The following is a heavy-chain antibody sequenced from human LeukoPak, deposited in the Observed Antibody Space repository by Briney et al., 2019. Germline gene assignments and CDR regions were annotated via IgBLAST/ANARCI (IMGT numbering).Heavy chain of an antibody. J-gene: IGHJ4*02. V-gene: IGHV3-21*01. CDR3: ARGPSGYHNT. CDR2: ITSSSHYI. Sequence: KPGGSLRLSCAASGFTFTSYNMNWVRQTPGKGLEWVSSITSSSHYIYYADSVRGRFTISRDNAKNSLYLQMNSLRAEDTAVYYCARGPSGYHNTGGQGTPVTVSS. D-gene: IGHD5-12*01. CDR1: GFTFTSYN.